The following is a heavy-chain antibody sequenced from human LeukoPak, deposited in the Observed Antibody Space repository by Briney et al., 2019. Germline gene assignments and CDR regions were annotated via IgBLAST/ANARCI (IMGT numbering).Heavy chain of an antibody. CDR2: INSDGSWT. Sequence: GGSLRLSCAASGNYWMHWVRQVPGKGLVWVSHINSDGSWTSYAGSVKGRFTISRDNAKNTLYLQMNSLRAEDTAVYYCASPLYGDYGLDYYYGMDVWGQGTTVTVSS. CDR3: ASPLYGDYGLDYYYGMDV. J-gene: IGHJ6*02. V-gene: IGHV3-74*01. CDR1: GNYW. D-gene: IGHD4-17*01.